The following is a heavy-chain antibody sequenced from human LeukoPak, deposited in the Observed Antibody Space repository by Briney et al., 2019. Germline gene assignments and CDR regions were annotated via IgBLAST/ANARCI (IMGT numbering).Heavy chain of an antibody. CDR2: IRGDAGDK. D-gene: IGHD2-2*02. CDR1: GFTFSRYW. J-gene: IGHJ6*02. CDR3: AKDKAIGDDYYYYYGMDV. Sequence: GGSLRLSCAATGFTFSRYWMAWVRQAPGKGLEWVANIRGDAGDKGYADSVKGRFTISRDNGKNSLYLQMNSLTDEDTAVYYCAKDKAIGDDYYYYYGMDVWGQGTTVTVSS. V-gene: IGHV3-7*01.